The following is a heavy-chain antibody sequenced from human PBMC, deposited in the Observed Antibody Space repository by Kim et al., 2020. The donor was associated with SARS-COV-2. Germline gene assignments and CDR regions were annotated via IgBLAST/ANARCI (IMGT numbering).Heavy chain of an antibody. V-gene: IGHV3-74*01. CDR2: INADGSGT. CDR1: GFPFSNYW. J-gene: IGHJ4*02. CDR3: AELRRFDY. D-gene: IGHD1-7*01. Sequence: GGSLRLSCAASGFPFSNYWMDWVRQAPGKGLEWVSRINADGSGTVYADSVKGRFTISRDNAKNTVDLLMNSLRAEDMAVYYCAELRRFDYWGQGSLVTVSS.